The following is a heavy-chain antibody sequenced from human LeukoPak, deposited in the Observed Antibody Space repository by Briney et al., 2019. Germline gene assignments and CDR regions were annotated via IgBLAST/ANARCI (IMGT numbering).Heavy chain of an antibody. D-gene: IGHD2-2*01. V-gene: IGHV1-18*01. CDR2: ISTYNGNT. CDR1: NYTFTTYG. Sequence: ASVKVSCKASNYTFTTYGITWVRQAPGQGLEWMGWISTYNGNTNYAQKFQGRVTMTTDTSISTAYMELSRLRSDDTAVYYCARDCSSTSCSDYWGQGTLVTVSS. CDR3: ARDCSSTSCSDY. J-gene: IGHJ4*02.